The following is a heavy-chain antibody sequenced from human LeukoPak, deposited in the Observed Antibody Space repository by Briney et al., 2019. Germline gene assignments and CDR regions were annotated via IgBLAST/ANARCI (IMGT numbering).Heavy chain of an antibody. CDR1: GYTLTELS. CDR2: FDPEDGET. Sequence: ASVKVSCKVSGYTLTELSMHWVRQAPGKGLEWMGGFDPEDGETIYAQKFQGRVTMTEDTSTDTAYMELSSLRSEDTAVYYCARDGRYCSSTSCLGAYYYYYGMDVWGQGTTVTVSS. D-gene: IGHD2-2*01. CDR3: ARDGRYCSSTSCLGAYYYYYGMDV. J-gene: IGHJ6*02. V-gene: IGHV1-24*01.